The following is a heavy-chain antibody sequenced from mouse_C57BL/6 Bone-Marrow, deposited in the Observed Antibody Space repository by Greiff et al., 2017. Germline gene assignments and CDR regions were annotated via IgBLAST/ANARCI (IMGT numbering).Heavy chain of an antibody. V-gene: IGHV1-59*01. D-gene: IGHD1-3*01. CDR1: GYTFTSYW. CDR3: ARSVAPDEYY. J-gene: IGHJ2*01. Sequence: QVQLKQPGAELVRPGASVKLSCKASGYTFTSYWMHWVKQRPGQGLEWIGVIDPYDSYTNYNQKFKGKATLTVDTSSSTAYMQLSSLTSEDSAVYYFARSVAPDEYYWGKGTTLTVSS. CDR2: IDPYDSYT.